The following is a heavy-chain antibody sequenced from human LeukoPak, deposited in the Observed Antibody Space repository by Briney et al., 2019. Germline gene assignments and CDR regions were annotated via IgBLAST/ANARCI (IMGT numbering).Heavy chain of an antibody. V-gene: IGHV1-18*01. D-gene: IGHD3-9*01. CDR3: ARNHYYDILTGYVTYGMDV. CDR1: GYTFSNYG. Sequence: ASVKVSCKASGYTFSNYGISWVRQAPGQGLEWMGWISAYNGNTNYAQKFQGRVTTTTDTSTSTAYMELRSLRSDDTAVYYCARNHYYDILTGYVTYGMDVWGQGTTVTVSS. CDR2: ISAYNGNT. J-gene: IGHJ6*02.